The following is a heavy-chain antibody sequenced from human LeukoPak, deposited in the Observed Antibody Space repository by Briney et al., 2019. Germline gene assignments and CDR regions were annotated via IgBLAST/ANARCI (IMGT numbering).Heavy chain of an antibody. D-gene: IGHD2-2*01. CDR2: ISYDGSNK. CDR3: ARADGGADIVVVPAATVPYYYHGMDV. J-gene: IGHJ6*04. Sequence: GRSLRLSCAASGFTFSSYAMHWVRQAPGKGLEWVAVISYDGSNKYYADSVKGRFTISRDNSKNTLYLQMNSLRAEDTAGYYCARADGGADIVVVPAATVPYYYHGMDVWGKGTTVTVSS. CDR1: GFTFSSYA. V-gene: IGHV3-30*04.